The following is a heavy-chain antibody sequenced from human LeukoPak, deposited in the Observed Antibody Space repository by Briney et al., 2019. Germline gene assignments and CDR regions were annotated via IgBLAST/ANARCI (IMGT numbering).Heavy chain of an antibody. D-gene: IGHD2-15*01. CDR2: ISSSSSYI. V-gene: IGHV3-21*01. CDR3: ARGTYCSGGSCYSFDY. CDR1: GFTFSSYS. Sequence: GGSLRLSCAASGFTFSSYSMNWVRQAPGKGLEWVSSISSSSSYIYYADSVKGRFTISRDTAKNSLYLQMNSLRAEDTAVYYCARGTYCSGGSCYSFDYWGQGTLVTVSS. J-gene: IGHJ4*02.